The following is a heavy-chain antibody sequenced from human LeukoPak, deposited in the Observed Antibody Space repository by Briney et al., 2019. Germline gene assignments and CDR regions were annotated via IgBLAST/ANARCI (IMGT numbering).Heavy chain of an antibody. J-gene: IGHJ4*02. CDR2: IYSSGKT. CDR3: ASDVITMVRGVINY. Sequence: SETLSLTCTVSGGSINNYYWTWIRQPAGKGLEWIGRIYSSGKTNYNPSLKSRVTMSVDKSKNQFSLKLSSVTAADTAVYYCASDVITMVRGVINYWGQGTLVAVSS. V-gene: IGHV4-4*07. D-gene: IGHD3-10*01. CDR1: GGSINNYY.